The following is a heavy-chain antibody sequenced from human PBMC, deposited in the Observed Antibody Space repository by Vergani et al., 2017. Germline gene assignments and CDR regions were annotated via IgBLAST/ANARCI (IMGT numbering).Heavy chain of an antibody. CDR1: GFTFSSYA. CDR3: ATGPVRDHYMDV. CDR2: ISGSGGST. J-gene: IGHJ6*03. D-gene: IGHD3-10*01. V-gene: IGHV3-23*01. Sequence: EVQLLESGGGLVQPGGSLRLSCAASGFTFSSYAMSWVRQAPGKGLEWVSAISGSGGSTYYADSVKGRFTISRDNSKNTLYLQMNSLRAEDTAVYYCATGPVRDHYMDVWGKGTTVTVSS.